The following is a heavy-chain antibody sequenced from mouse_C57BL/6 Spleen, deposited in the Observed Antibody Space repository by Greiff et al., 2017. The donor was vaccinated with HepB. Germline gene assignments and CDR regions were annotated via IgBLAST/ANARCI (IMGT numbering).Heavy chain of an antibody. V-gene: IGHV1-82*01. CDR2: IYPGDGDT. CDR1: GYAFSSSW. J-gene: IGHJ1*03. D-gene: IGHD2-2*01. CDR3: AREGYYWYFDV. Sequence: VQLQQSGPELVKPGASVKISCKASGYAFSSSWMNWVKQRPGKGLEWIGRIYPGDGDTNYNGKFKGKATLTADKSSSTAYMQLSSLTSEDSAVYCGAREGYYWYFDVWGTGTTVTVSS.